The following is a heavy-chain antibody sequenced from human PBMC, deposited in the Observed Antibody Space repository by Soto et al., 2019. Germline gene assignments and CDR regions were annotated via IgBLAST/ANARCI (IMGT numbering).Heavy chain of an antibody. Sequence: EVQLLESGGGLVQPGGSLRLSCAASGFTFSSYAMSWVRQAPGKGLEWVSAISGSGGSTYYADSVKGRFTISRDNSKNTLYLQMNSLRAEDTAVYYCAKDLRPEGYCSSTSCHAGIDYWGQGTLVTVSS. J-gene: IGHJ4*02. D-gene: IGHD2-2*01. CDR3: AKDLRPEGYCSSTSCHAGIDY. CDR1: GFTFSSYA. CDR2: ISGSGGST. V-gene: IGHV3-23*01.